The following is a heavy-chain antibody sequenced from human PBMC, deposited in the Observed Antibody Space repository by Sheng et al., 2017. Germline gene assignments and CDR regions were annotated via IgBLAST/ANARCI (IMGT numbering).Heavy chain of an antibody. Sequence: EVQLVESGGDLVQPGGSLRLSCAASGFTFSTYAMSWVRQTPGKGLEWVSTISVGTIIYYADSVRGRFTISIDNSKNTLYLQMNSLRAEDTAVYYCAKARALDVWGQGTMVTVSS. V-gene: IGHV3-23*04. J-gene: IGHJ3*01. CDR2: ISVGTII. CDR1: GFTFSTYA. CDR3: AKARALDV.